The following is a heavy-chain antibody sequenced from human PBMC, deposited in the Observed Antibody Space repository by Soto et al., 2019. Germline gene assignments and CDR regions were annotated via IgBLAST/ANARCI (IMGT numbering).Heavy chain of an antibody. V-gene: IGHV2-5*02. J-gene: IGHJ4*02. Sequence: QITLNESGPTLVIPTQTLTLTCTFSGFSLTTSGVGVGWIRQPPGKTLEGLALIFWDDDERYSPSLKSRLTITKDTTKNQVVLTMTNLDPEDTAAYYGADRRVGSDVLGGYCVDRWGQGTLVTVSS. D-gene: IGHD5-18*01. CDR2: IFWDDDE. CDR1: GFSLTTSGVG. CDR3: ADRRVGSDVLGGYCVDR.